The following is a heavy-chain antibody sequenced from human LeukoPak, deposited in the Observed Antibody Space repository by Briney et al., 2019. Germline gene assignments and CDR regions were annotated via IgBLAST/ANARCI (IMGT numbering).Heavy chain of an antibody. CDR2: IYPSGGRT. CDR3: ARRAPTGGCAFDL. J-gene: IGHJ3*01. Sequence: ASVKVSCKASGYTFSTYNMHGVRQAPGQGLECMGTIYPSGGRTSNAQTFHGRLAITWDTSTSTVYMQLNSRISDVTAVYYCARRAPTGGCAFDLWGQETMVTVS. D-gene: IGHD1-14*01. V-gene: IGHV1-46*01. CDR1: GYTFSTYN.